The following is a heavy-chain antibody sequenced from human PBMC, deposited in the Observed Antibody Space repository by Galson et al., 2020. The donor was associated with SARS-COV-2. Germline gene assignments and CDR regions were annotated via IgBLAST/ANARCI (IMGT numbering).Heavy chain of an antibody. D-gene: IGHD3-3*01. V-gene: IGHV1-24*01. CDR3: ATGFAYDFWSGPDY. J-gene: IGHJ4*02. CDR2: FDPEDGET. CDR1: GYTLTKLS. Sequence: ASVKVSCKVSGYTLTKLSMHWVRQAPGKGLEWMGGFDPEDGETIYAQKFQGRVTMTEDTSTDTAYMELSSLRSEDTAVYYCATGFAYDFWSGPDYWGQGTLVTVSS.